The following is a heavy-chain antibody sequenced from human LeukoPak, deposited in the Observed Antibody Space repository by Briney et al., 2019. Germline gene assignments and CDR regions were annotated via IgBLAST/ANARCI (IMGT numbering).Heavy chain of an antibody. CDR1: GYTFTGYY. CDR2: INPDSGGT. Sequence: GASVKVSCKTSGYTFTGYYIQWVRQAPGQGLEWMGYINPDSGGTNYAQEFQGRGTMTRDTSISTAYMELNRLRSDDTAVYYCARGEMITFGGVIVISTFDIWGQGTMVTVS. J-gene: IGHJ3*02. CDR3: ARGEMITFGGVIVISTFDI. D-gene: IGHD3-16*02. V-gene: IGHV1-2*02.